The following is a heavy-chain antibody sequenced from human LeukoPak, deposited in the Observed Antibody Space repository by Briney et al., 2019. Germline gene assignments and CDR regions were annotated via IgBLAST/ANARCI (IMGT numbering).Heavy chain of an antibody. V-gene: IGHV1-18*01. CDR1: CYTFTSYG. CDR2: ISAYNGNT. Sequence: ASVKVSCKASCYTFTSYGISWVRQAPGQGLEWMGWISAYNGNTNYAQKLQGRVTMTTDTSTSTAYMELRSLRSDDTAVYYCARGYYDILTGYYNVLDFDYWGQGTLVTVSS. D-gene: IGHD3-9*01. J-gene: IGHJ4*02. CDR3: ARGYYDILTGYYNVLDFDY.